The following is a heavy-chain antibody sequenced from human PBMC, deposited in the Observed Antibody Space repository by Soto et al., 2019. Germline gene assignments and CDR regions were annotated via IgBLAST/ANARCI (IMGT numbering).Heavy chain of an antibody. J-gene: IGHJ6*03. CDR2: INWNSGSI. D-gene: IGHD3-10*01. V-gene: IGHV3-9*01. Sequence: GGSLRLSCAASGFTFDDYAFDHYAMHWVRQAPGKGLEWVSGINWNSGSIGYADSVKGRFTISRDNAKNSLYLQMNSLRAEDTALYYCAKGGGSGTYYYMDVWGKGTTVTVSS. CDR3: AKGGGSGTYYYMDV. CDR1: GFTFDDYAFDHYA.